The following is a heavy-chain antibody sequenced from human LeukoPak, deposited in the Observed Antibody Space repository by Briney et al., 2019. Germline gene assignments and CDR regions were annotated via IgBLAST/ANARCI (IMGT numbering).Heavy chain of an antibody. Sequence: SETLSLTCAVYGGSSSGYYWSWIRQPPGKGLEWIGEINHSGSTNYNPSLKSRVTISVDTSKNQFSLKLSPVTAADTAVYYCARGAVEMGHDYWGQGTLVTVSS. CDR1: GGSSSGYY. V-gene: IGHV4-34*01. CDR2: INHSGST. D-gene: IGHD5-24*01. J-gene: IGHJ4*02. CDR3: ARGAVEMGHDY.